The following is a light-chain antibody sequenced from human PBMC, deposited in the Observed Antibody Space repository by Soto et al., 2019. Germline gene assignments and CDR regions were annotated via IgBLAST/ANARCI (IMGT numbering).Light chain of an antibody. CDR3: QQYNDSPYT. Sequence: ENVLTQSPGTLSLSPGESASLSCRASRDVTSRYVAWFQQKPGKPPRLLIYGASSRATGIPARFSGSGSGKDYILTIDRLEPEDFAVYYCQQYNDSPYTFGQGTKLEIK. J-gene: IGKJ2*01. CDR2: GAS. CDR1: RDVTSRY. V-gene: IGKV3-20*01.